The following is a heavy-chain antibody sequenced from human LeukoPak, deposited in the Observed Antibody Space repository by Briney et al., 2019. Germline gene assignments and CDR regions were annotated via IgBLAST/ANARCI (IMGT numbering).Heavy chain of an antibody. D-gene: IGHD3-10*01. CDR2: ISGSGGST. CDR1: GFTFSSYA. J-gene: IGHJ4*02. V-gene: IGHV3-23*01. Sequence: GGSLRLSCAASGFTFSSYAMSWVRQAPGKGLEWGSAISGSGGSTYYADSVKGRFTISRDNAKNTLYLQMNSLSAEDTAVYYCARAKWFGELSPFDYWGQGTLVTVSS. CDR3: ARAKWFGELSPFDY.